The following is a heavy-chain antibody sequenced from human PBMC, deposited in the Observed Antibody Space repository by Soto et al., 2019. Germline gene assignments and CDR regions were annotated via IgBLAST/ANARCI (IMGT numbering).Heavy chain of an antibody. D-gene: IGHD1-26*01. V-gene: IGHV4-59*01. CDR2: IYKSGST. CDR3: ARDQNGSPHFDY. CDR1: GGSISDYY. J-gene: IGHJ4*02. Sequence: QVQLQESGPGLVKPSETLSLTCSVSGGSISDYYWSWIRQPPGRGLEWIGYIYKSGSTNYNPSLKSRVPISVDTSKNLFSLKLSSVTAAGTAVYYCARDQNGSPHFDYWGQGTLVTVSS.